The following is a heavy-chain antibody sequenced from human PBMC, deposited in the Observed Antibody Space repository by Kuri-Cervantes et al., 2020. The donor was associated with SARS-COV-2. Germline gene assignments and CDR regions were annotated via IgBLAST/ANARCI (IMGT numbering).Heavy chain of an antibody. CDR3: ARPTRGKLD. CDR2: IYPGDSDT. CDR1: GYSFTGYW. D-gene: IGHD1-7*01. Sequence: GESLKISCKGSGYSFTGYWIAWVRQMPGKGLECMGIIYPGDSDTRYSPSFQGQVTISADKSINNAYLQWSSLKASDTAMYYCARPTRGKLDWGPGTLVTVSS. J-gene: IGHJ4*02. V-gene: IGHV5-51*01.